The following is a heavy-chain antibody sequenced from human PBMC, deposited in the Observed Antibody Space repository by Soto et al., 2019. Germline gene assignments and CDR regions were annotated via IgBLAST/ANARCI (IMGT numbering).Heavy chain of an antibody. D-gene: IGHD4-17*01. CDR2: INPNSGGT. J-gene: IGHJ2*01. V-gene: IGHV1-2*02. Sequence: QVQLVQSGAEVKKPGASVKVSCKASGYTFTGYYMHWVRQAPGQGLEWMGWINPNSGGTNYAQKFQGRVTMTRDTSISTAYMELSRLRSDDTAVYYCATATTVVTPGYWYFELWGRGTLVTVSS. CDR3: ATATTVVTPGYWYFEL. CDR1: GYTFTGYY.